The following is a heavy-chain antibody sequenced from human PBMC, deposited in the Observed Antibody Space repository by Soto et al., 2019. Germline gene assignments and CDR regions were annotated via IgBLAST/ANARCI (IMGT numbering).Heavy chain of an antibody. Sequence: QITLKESGPPLVKPTQTLTLTCTFSGFSLSTSGVGVGWIRQPPGKALEWLAVIYWDDDKRYSPSLKSRLTITKETSKNQVVLTMTNMDPVDTATYYCAHRRGGWGGFDMWGQGTMVTVSS. V-gene: IGHV2-5*02. CDR3: AHRRGGWGGFDM. CDR2: IYWDDDK. J-gene: IGHJ3*02. D-gene: IGHD3-16*01. CDR1: GFSLSTSGVG.